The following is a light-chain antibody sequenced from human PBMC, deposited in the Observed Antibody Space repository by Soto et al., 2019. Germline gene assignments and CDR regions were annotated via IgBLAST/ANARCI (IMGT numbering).Light chain of an antibody. CDR2: EVT. CDR1: SSDAGSYNY. J-gene: IGLJ1*01. Sequence: QSALTQPPSASGSPGQSVTISCTGTSSDAGSYNYVSWFQQHPGKAPKLMIYEVTKRPSGVPDRFSGSKSGNTASLTVSGLQAEDEADYYCTSYAGSNNFGIFGTGTKLTVL. V-gene: IGLV2-8*01. CDR3: TSYAGSNNFGI.